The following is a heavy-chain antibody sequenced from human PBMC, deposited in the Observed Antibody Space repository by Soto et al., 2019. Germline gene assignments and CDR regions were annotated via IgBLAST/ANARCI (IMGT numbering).Heavy chain of an antibody. J-gene: IGHJ3*02. D-gene: IGHD3-22*01. Sequence: ASVKVSCKASGYTFTSYYMHWVRQAPGQGLEWMGIINPSGGSTSYAQKFQGRVTVTRDTSTSTVYMELSSLRSEDTAVYYCARVLSSGYYPGSGAFDIRGQGTMVTVSS. CDR2: INPSGGST. CDR3: ARVLSSGYYPGSGAFDI. CDR1: GYTFTSYY. V-gene: IGHV1-46*01.